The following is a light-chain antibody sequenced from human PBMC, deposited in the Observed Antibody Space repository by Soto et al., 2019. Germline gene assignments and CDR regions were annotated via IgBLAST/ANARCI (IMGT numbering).Light chain of an antibody. CDR3: QQYNTYLTWT. J-gene: IGKJ1*01. CDR2: DAS. CDR1: QSVSMW. Sequence: DIQMTQSPSTLSASIGDRVTITCRATQSVSMWLAWYQQKSGKAPRLLIYDASNLENGVPSRFSGSGSRTEFTLTITNLQPEDAATYYCQQYNTYLTWTFGQGTKVDIK. V-gene: IGKV1-5*01.